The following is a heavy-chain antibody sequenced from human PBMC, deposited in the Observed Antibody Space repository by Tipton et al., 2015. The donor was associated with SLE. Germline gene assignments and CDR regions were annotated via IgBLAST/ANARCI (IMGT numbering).Heavy chain of an antibody. D-gene: IGHD2-2*01. J-gene: IGHJ6*03. CDR1: GGSISSYY. CDR2: IYYSGST. Sequence: TLSLTCTVSGGSISSYYWSWIRQPPGKGLEWIGYIYYSGSTNYNPSLKSRVTISVDTSKNQFSLKLSSVTAADTAVYYCARERSSTSLYYMDVWGKGTTVTVSS. V-gene: IGHV4-59*12. CDR3: ARERSSTSLYYMDV.